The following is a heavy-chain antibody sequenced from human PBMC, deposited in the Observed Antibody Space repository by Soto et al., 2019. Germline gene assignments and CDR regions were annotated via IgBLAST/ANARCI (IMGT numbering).Heavy chain of an antibody. J-gene: IGHJ3*02. CDR3: ARDVSPGSSSLYLDAFDI. Sequence: EVQLEESGGDLVQPGGSLRLSCAASGFTLSSYWMTWVRQAPGKGLEWVANINRDASKMSYLDSVRGRFTISRDNVRNSLYLQMDSLRADDTAVYYCARDVSPGSSSLYLDAFDIWGQGTMVTVSS. CDR1: GFTLSSYW. V-gene: IGHV3-7*05. D-gene: IGHD6-13*01. CDR2: INRDASKM.